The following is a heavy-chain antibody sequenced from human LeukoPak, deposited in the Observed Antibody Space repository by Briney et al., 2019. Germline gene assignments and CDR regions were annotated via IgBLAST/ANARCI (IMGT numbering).Heavy chain of an antibody. Sequence: GGSLRLSCAASGFTFTNNWMSWVRQAPGKGLEWVANIEQDGSEKYYVDSVEGRFTISRDNAKNSLSLQMNSLRGEDTAVYYCVRALGSSSADYWGQGTLVTVSS. V-gene: IGHV3-7*01. CDR2: IEQDGSEK. CDR3: VRALGSSSADY. D-gene: IGHD6-6*01. CDR1: GFTFTNNW. J-gene: IGHJ4*02.